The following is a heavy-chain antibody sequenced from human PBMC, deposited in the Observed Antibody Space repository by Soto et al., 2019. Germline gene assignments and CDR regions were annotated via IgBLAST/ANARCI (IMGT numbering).Heavy chain of an antibody. V-gene: IGHV1-18*04. Sequence: ASVKVSCKASGYTFSSYGISWVRQAPGQGLEWMGWISAYNGNTNYAQKLQGRVTMTRDTSISTAYMELSRLRSDDTAVYYCARDWCRSSTSCYFPYNWFDPWGQGTLVTVSS. CDR2: ISAYNGNT. CDR3: ARDWCRSSTSCYFPYNWFDP. D-gene: IGHD2-2*01. J-gene: IGHJ5*02. CDR1: GYTFSSYG.